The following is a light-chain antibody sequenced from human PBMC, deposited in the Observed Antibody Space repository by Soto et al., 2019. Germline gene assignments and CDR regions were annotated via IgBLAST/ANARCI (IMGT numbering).Light chain of an antibody. CDR2: RVS. J-gene: IGKJ4*01. CDR3: QQYGNLPLT. Sequence: EIVLTQSPVTLSLSPLERATLSCSASQTITTLAWYQLKPGQAPRLLIYRVSSRATGVPDRFSGSGSGTDYTLTISRLEPEDFAVYYCQQYGNLPLTFGGGTKVDIK. V-gene: IGKV3-20*01. CDR1: QTITT.